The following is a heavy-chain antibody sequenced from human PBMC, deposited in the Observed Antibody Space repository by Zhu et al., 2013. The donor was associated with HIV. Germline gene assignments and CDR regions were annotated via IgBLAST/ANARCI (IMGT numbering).Heavy chain of an antibody. Sequence: QVQLVQSGAEVKKPGASVKVSCKASGYTFTSNYIHWVRQAPGQGLEWMGIINPSGGSTEYAQKFQGRVTMTRDTSTSTAYMELSSLRSEDTAVYYCARVEASGMDVWGQGTTGHRLL. D-gene: IGHD3-3*01. J-gene: IGHJ6*02. CDR3: ARVEASGMDV. CDR2: INPSGGST. CDR1: GYTFTSNY. V-gene: IGHV1-46*03.